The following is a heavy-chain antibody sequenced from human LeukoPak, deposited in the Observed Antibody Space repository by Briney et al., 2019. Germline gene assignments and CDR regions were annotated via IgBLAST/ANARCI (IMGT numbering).Heavy chain of an antibody. CDR2: INPSAGSA. CDR3: ARKHSDYYDSSGYPEYFQH. V-gene: IGHV1-46*01. J-gene: IGHJ1*01. Sequence: ASVKVSCKASGGTFSSYAISWVRQAPGQGLEWMGIINPSAGSASYAQKFQGRVTVTRDTSTSTVYMELSSLRSEDTAVYYCARKHSDYYDSSGYPEYFQHWGQGTLVTVSS. D-gene: IGHD3-22*01. CDR1: GGTFSSYA.